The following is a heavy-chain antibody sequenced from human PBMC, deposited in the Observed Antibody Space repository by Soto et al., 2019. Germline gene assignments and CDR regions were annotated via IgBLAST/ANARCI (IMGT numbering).Heavy chain of an antibody. CDR3: AKDSWAIFGVPAGEYYAMDV. J-gene: IGHJ6*02. Sequence: GGSLRLSCVASGFTFENYAMSWVRQAPGKGLEWASAISGSGGTTYYSDSVKGRFTISRDNSKNTVYLQMNDLRVEDAAEYFCAKDSWAIFGVPAGEYYAMDVWGQGTTVTVSS. D-gene: IGHD3-3*01. CDR1: GFTFENYA. CDR2: ISGSGGTT. V-gene: IGHV3-23*01.